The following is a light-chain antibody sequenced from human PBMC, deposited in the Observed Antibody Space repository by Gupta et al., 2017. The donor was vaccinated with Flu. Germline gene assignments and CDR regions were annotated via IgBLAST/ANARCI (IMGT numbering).Light chain of an antibody. CDR3: QKYNSAPKT. V-gene: IGKV1-27*01. CDR2: AAS. J-gene: IGKJ1*01. CDR1: QGISNY. Sequence: DIQMTQSPSSLSASVGDRVTITCRASQGISNYLAWCQQKPGKVPKLLIYAASTLQSGVPSRFSSGGSGTDFTLTISSLQPEDVATEYYQKYNSAPKTFGQGTKVEIK.